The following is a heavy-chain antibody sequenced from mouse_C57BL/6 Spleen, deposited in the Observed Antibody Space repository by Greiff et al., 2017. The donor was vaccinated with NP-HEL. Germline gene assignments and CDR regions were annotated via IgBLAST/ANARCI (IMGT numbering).Heavy chain of an antibody. J-gene: IGHJ1*03. CDR1: GYTFTDYN. D-gene: IGHD2-3*01. CDR3: ARRDDGYYEYFDV. CDR2: INPNNGGT. V-gene: IGHV1-18*01. Sequence: VQLQQSGPELVKPGASVKIPCKASGYTFTDYNMDWVKQSHGKSLEWIGDINPNNGGTIYNQKFKGKATLTVDKSSSTAYMELRSLTSEDTAVYYCARRDDGYYEYFDVWGTGTTVTVSS.